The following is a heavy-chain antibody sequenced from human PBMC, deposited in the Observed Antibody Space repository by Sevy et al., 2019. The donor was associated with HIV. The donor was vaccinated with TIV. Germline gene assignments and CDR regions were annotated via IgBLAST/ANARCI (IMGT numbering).Heavy chain of an antibody. J-gene: IGHJ5*02. D-gene: IGHD2-15*01. V-gene: IGHV3-33*01. Sequence: GGSLRLSCAASGFTFSSYGMHWVRQAPCKGLEWVAVIWYDGSNKYYADSVKGRLTISRDNSKNTLYLQMNSLRAEDTAVYYCARDPWDCSGGSCYSAGWFDPWGQGTLVTVSS. CDR2: IWYDGSNK. CDR3: ARDPWDCSGGSCYSAGWFDP. CDR1: GFTFSSYG.